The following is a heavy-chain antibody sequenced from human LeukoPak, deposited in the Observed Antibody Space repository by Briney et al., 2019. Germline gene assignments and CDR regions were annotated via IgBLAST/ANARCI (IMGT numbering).Heavy chain of an antibody. CDR3: ASGTFDGPLYGTYWYFHF. CDR1: RGSIYNNY. J-gene: IGHJ2*01. D-gene: IGHD1-14*01. Sequence: PETLSLTCTVSRGSIYNNYWTWIRRPPPRGLEWVVDVYSNGNTNYSPSLKSRVTMSIETPRSQFSLTVTSVTTADPALYYCASGTFDGPLYGTYWYFHFWGRGTLVTVSS. CDR2: VYSNGNT. V-gene: IGHV4-59*01.